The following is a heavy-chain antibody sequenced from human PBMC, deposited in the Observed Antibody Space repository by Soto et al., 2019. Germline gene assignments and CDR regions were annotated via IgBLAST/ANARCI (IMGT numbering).Heavy chain of an antibody. CDR2: INPHSDDT. CDR3: ARGDIVATMDYYYYGTDV. D-gene: IGHD5-12*01. J-gene: IGHJ6*02. CDR1: GYTFTGYY. Sequence: ASVKVSCKASGYTFTGYYMHWVRQAPGQGLEWMGWINPHSDDTDYAQKFQGRVTMTRDTSISTAYMELSRLRSDDTAVYYCARGDIVATMDYYYYGTDVWGQGTTVTVSS. V-gene: IGHV1-2*02.